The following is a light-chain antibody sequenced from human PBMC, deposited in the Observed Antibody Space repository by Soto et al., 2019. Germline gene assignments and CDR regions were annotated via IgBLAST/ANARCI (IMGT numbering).Light chain of an antibody. CDR2: GNS. J-gene: IGLJ3*02. V-gene: IGLV1-40*01. CDR1: SSNIGAGHD. CDR3: QTFDSSLTISWV. Sequence: QSVLTQPPSASGTPGQRVTISCSGSSSNIGAGHDVHWYQQPPGTAPKLLIYGNSNRPSGVPDRFSGSRSGTSASLAITGLQAEDEADYYCQTFDSSLTISWVFGGGTQLTVL.